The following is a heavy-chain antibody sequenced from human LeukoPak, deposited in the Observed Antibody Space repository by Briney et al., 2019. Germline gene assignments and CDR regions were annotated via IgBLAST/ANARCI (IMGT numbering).Heavy chain of an antibody. Sequence: ASVKVSCKASGYTFIDYSIHWVRQAPGQGLEWMGEINPNNGDTTYTQKFQGRVTMTRDTSISTAYVELRRLRSDDTAVYYFAREKLVAGNNFDYWGQGTLVTVSS. CDR3: AREKLVAGNNFDY. D-gene: IGHD6-19*01. J-gene: IGHJ4*02. CDR2: INPNNGDT. CDR1: GYTFIDYS. V-gene: IGHV1-2*02.